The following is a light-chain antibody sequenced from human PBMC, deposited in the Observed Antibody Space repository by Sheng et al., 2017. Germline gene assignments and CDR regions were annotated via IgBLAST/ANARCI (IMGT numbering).Light chain of an antibody. CDR3: GTWDDNLNGRV. CDR2: SDE. Sequence: QSVLTQPPSASGTPGQRVTISCSGNSSNIGRNTVNWYQQLPGTAPKLLIYSDEQRPSGVPDRFSGSKSGTSASLAISGLQSQDEGDYYCGTWDDNLNGRVFGGGTKLTVL. CDR1: SSNIGRNT. J-gene: IGLJ3*02. V-gene: IGLV1-44*01.